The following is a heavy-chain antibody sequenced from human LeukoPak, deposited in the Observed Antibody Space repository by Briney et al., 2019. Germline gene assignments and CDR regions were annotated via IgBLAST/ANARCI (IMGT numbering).Heavy chain of an antibody. CDR3: ANGGLITIFGLNY. J-gene: IGHJ4*02. CDR2: ISGSGGST. Sequence: GGSLRLSCAASGFTFSSYAMSWVRQAPGKGLEWVSAISGSGGSTYYADSVKGRFTISRDNSKNTLYLRMNSLRAEDTAVYYCANGGLITIFGLNYWGQGTLVTVFS. V-gene: IGHV3-23*01. D-gene: IGHD3/OR15-3a*01. CDR1: GFTFSSYA.